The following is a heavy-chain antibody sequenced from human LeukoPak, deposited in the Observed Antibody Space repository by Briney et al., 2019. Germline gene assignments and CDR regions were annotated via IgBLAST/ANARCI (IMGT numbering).Heavy chain of an antibody. V-gene: IGHV1-2*02. Sequence: ASVKVSCKASGYTFTGYYMHWVRQAPGQGLEWMGWINPNSGGTNYAQKFQGRVTMTRDTSISTAYMELSSLRSEDTAVYYCARGLLTNYYDSSGPNDYWGQGTLVTVSS. CDR2: INPNSGGT. CDR3: ARGLLTNYYDSSGPNDY. J-gene: IGHJ4*02. D-gene: IGHD3-22*01. CDR1: GYTFTGYY.